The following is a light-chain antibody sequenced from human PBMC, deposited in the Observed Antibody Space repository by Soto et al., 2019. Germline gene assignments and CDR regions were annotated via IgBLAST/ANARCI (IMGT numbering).Light chain of an antibody. CDR1: QSVGRC. Sequence: IQMTQSPSTLSASVGDRVTITCRASQSVGRCVAWYQQKPGKAPRLLIHDASTLETEVPSRFSGRGSGTEFTLTISSLQPDDFATYYCQKYNRVPLTFGGGTKVE. CDR3: QKYNRVPLT. J-gene: IGKJ4*01. CDR2: DAS. V-gene: IGKV1-5*01.